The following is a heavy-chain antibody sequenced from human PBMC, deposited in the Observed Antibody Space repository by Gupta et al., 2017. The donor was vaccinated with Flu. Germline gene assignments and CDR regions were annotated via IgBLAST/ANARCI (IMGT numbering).Heavy chain of an antibody. V-gene: IGHV3-7*01. CDR2: RKYNGRET. J-gene: IGHJ6*04. CDR3: AKYTTMIIWVGLDV. Sequence: SSCWMGGVGQAPRKGLEWVASRKYNGRETYYGDSVKSRFTNSRDNAKKSLYLQKSALSAEDTGVYSCAKYTTMIIWVGLDVWGKGTTVTVSS. CDR1: SSCW. D-gene: IGHD5-18*01.